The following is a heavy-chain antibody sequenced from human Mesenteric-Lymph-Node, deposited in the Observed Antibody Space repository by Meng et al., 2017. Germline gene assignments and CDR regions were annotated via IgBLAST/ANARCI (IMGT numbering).Heavy chain of an antibody. V-gene: IGHV1-69*10. J-gene: IGHJ4*02. CDR3: ARLDLGLAH. D-gene: IGHD3-16*01. CDR2: IIPILGTT. Sequence: QVQLVQSGAEGKKPGAAGKVSCKASGGKFTSFVFNWVRQAPGQGLEWMGGIIPILGTTNYAEKFRGRLTISADTSARTAYMELTSLNSDDTAVYYCARLDLGLAHWGQGTLVTVSS. CDR1: GGKFTSFV.